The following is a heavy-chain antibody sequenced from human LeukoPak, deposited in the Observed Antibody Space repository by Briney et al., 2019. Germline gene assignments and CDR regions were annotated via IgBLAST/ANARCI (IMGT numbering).Heavy chain of an antibody. J-gene: IGHJ4*02. CDR2: IWSDGTHK. Sequence: PGGSLRLSCAASGFTFNTYGMHWVRQAPGNGLELLAVIWSDGTHKYYSDSVKGRFTISRDNSKNTLYLEMNSLRVEDTAVYYCAKSNSESQTTVGNWGQGTLVTVSS. CDR1: GFTFNTYG. CDR3: AKSNSESQTTVGN. D-gene: IGHD1-26*01. V-gene: IGHV3-33*06.